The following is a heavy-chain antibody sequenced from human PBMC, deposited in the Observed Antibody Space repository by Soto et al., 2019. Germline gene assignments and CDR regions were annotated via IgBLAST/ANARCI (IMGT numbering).Heavy chain of an antibody. CDR3: ARGSAYSTPWSFDS. CDR1: GYTFTRYG. V-gene: IGHV1-18*01. CDR2: ISGYNGNT. J-gene: IGHJ4*02. D-gene: IGHD2-8*01. Sequence: QVQLLQSGAEVKKPGASVRVSFKTSGYTFTRYGVSWVRQAPGQGLEWMGWISGYNGNTKEAHKFEGRVILTTDTAANTAHMELRSLTSNDTAVYYCARGSAYSTPWSFDSWGQGTLVTVSS.